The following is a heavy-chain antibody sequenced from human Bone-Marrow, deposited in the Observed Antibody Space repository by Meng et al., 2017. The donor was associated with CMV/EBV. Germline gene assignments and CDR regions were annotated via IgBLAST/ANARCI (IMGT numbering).Heavy chain of an antibody. D-gene: IGHD2-21*01. Sequence: ASVKVSCKASGYTFTGYYMHWVRQAPGQGLEWMGWINPNSGGTNYAQKFQGRVTMTRDTSISTAYMELSRLRSDDTAVYYCARGLSPYCGGDCYSNWFDPWGQGTLVTVSS. V-gene: IGHV1-2*02. CDR2: INPNSGGT. J-gene: IGHJ5*02. CDR1: GYTFTGYY. CDR3: ARGLSPYCGGDCYSNWFDP.